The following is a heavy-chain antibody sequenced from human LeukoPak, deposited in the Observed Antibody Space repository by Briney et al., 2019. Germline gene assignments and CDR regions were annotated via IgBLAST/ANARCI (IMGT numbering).Heavy chain of an antibody. J-gene: IGHJ4*02. Sequence: GGSLRLSCAAPGFTFSDYYMSWIRQAPGKGLEWVSYISSSSSYTNYADSVKGRFTISRDNAKNSLYLQMNSLRAEDTVVYYCARDLYCSGGSCYRHYFDYWGQGTLVTVSS. CDR3: ARDLYCSGGSCYRHYFDY. CDR2: ISSSSSYT. D-gene: IGHD2-15*01. CDR1: GFTFSDYY. V-gene: IGHV3-11*05.